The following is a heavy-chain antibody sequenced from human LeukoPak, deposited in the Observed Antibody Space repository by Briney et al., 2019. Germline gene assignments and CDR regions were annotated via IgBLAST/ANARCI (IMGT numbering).Heavy chain of an antibody. Sequence: PGGSLRLSCAASGFTFSTYSMNWVRQAPGKGLEWVSYIRYSSSTIYYADSVKGRFTISRDNAKNSLYLQMNSLRAEDTAVYYCARDRGGGDLGYWGQGTLVTVSS. V-gene: IGHV3-48*04. CDR2: IRYSSSTI. CDR1: GFTFSTYS. J-gene: IGHJ4*02. CDR3: ARDRGGGDLGY. D-gene: IGHD4-17*01.